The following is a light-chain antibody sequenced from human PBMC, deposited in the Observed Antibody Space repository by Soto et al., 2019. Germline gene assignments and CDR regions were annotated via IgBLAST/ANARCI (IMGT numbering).Light chain of an antibody. CDR3: QQYGRSPLT. V-gene: IGKV3-20*01. CDR1: QSVTSNY. J-gene: IGKJ4*01. Sequence: ESVLTQSPGTLSLSPGERATLSCRASQSVTSNYLAWYQQKPGQAPRLLIYGASSRATGIPDRFSGSGSGTDFTLTINTLEPEDYAVFYCQQYGRSPLTFGGGTKVDIK. CDR2: GAS.